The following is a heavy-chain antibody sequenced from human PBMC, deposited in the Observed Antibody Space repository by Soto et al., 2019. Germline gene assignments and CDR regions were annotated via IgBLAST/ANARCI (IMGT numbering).Heavy chain of an antibody. Sequence: VGSLRLSCAASGFTFSSYSMNWVRQAPGKGLEWVSSISSSSSYIYYADSVKGRFTISRDNAKNPLYLQMNSLRAEDTAVYYCARDPPSKRELDAFDIWGQGTMVTVSS. D-gene: IGHD1-26*01. J-gene: IGHJ3*02. CDR1: GFTFSSYS. CDR2: ISSSSSYI. CDR3: ARDPPSKRELDAFDI. V-gene: IGHV3-21*01.